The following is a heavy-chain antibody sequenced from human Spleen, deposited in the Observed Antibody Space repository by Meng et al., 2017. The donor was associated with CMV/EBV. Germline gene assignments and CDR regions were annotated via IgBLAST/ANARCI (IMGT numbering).Heavy chain of an antibody. J-gene: IGHJ6*02. D-gene: IGHD2-2*02. CDR1: GGTFSSYA. CDR2: IIPIFGTA. V-gene: IGHV1-69*05. CDR3: ARQVVPAAIRYGMDV. Sequence: SVKVSCKASGGTFSSYAISWVRQAPGQGLEWMGGIIPIFGTANYAQKFQGRVTITTDESTSTAYMELSSLRSEDTAVYYCARQVVPAAIRYGMDVWGQGTTVTVSS.